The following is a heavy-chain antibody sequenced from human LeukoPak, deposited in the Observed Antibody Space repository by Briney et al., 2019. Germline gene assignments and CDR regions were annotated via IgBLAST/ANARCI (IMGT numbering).Heavy chain of an antibody. Sequence: SETLSLTCSVSGGSISSNTYYWGWIRQPPGKGLEWIGTMYYSGSTYNNPSLNSRVTISVDTSKNQFSLKLSSVTAADTAVYCCARHHLLTGYPSYMDVWGKGTTVTVSS. J-gene: IGHJ6*03. CDR2: MYYSGST. V-gene: IGHV4-39*01. D-gene: IGHD3-9*01. CDR1: GGSISSNTYY. CDR3: ARHHLLTGYPSYMDV.